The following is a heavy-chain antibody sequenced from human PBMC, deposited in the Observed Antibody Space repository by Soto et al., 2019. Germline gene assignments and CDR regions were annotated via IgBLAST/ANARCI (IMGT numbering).Heavy chain of an antibody. Sequence: GGSLRLSCAASGFSFSVYTMNWVRQAPGKGLEWVSSISSSSYIYYADSLKGRFTISRDNAKNSVYLQMNSLRAEDTAVYYCARGIAARTPPDNWGQGTLVTVSS. CDR3: ARGIAARTPPDN. CDR1: GFSFSVYT. V-gene: IGHV3-21*01. D-gene: IGHD6-6*01. J-gene: IGHJ4*02. CDR2: ISSSSYI.